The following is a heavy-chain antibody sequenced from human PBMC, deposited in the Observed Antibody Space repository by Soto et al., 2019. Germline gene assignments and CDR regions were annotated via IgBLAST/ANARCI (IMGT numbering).Heavy chain of an antibody. CDR1: GFTFDHYG. V-gene: IGHV3-20*04. CDR2: VNWNSVTT. Sequence: DVQLVETGGGVVRPGGSLRLSCAASGFTFDHYGMTWVRQAPGRSLEWVAGVNWNSVTTGYGDAVKGRFTAHRDNAKNSLYLEMSSLRIEDTAIYYCARGLDAFDLWGQGTGVTVSS. J-gene: IGHJ3*01. CDR3: ARGLDAFDL.